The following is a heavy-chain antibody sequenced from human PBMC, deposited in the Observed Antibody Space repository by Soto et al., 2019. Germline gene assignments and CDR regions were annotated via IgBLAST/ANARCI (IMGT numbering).Heavy chain of an antibody. D-gene: IGHD3-9*01. Sequence: QVQLVQSGAEVKKPGSSVKVSCKASGGTFSSYAISWVRQAPGQGLEWMGGIIPIFGTANYAQKFQGRVTITADESTSTAYMELSSLRSEYTAVNYCARYPPTYYDILTNTHQQYYYYGMDIWGQGTTVTVSS. J-gene: IGHJ6*02. V-gene: IGHV1-69*01. CDR2: IIPIFGTA. CDR3: ARYPPTYYDILTNTHQQYYYYGMDI. CDR1: GGTFSSYA.